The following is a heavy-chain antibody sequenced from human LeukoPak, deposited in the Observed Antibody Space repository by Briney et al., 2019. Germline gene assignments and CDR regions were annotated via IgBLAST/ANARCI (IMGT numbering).Heavy chain of an antibody. J-gene: IGHJ4*02. CDR1: GFTFSVHY. CDR2: ISDNGDNT. D-gene: IGHD1-26*01. V-gene: IGHV3-64D*08. CDR3: IKDLSGTWSFDY. Sequence: GGSLRLSCSASGFTFSVHYMHWVRQAPGKGLGYVSTISDNGDNTCYADSVKGRFIISRDNSKNTLYLQMNSLRVEDMAVYYCIKDLSGTWSFDYWGQGTLLIVSS.